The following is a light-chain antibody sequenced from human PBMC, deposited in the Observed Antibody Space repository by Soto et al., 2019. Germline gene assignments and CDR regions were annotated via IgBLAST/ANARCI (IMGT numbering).Light chain of an antibody. CDR1: QSVSSN. J-gene: IGKJ3*01. CDR3: QQYNNWPPRVT. Sequence: EIVMTQSPATLSVSPGERATLSCRASQSVSSNLAWYQQKPCQAPRLLIYGASARANGIPARFSGSGSGTEFTLTISSLQSEDFAVYYCQQYNNWPPRVTFGPGTKVDIK. CDR2: GAS. V-gene: IGKV3D-15*01.